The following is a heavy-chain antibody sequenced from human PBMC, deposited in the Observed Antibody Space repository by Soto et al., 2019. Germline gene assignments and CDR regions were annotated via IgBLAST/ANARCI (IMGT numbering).Heavy chain of an antibody. CDR1: VGSLTSYP. CDR2: IIPIHGTT. V-gene: IGHV1-69*01. J-gene: IGHJ4*02. CDR3: ARGWGLVS. Sequence: QMEQSGAEVRKPGSSVKVSCKPSVGSLTSYPMAWVRQAPGQGFEWMGGIIPIHGTTEYAQKFPGRVTITADESTNRATLELTGLTSEDTAVYYCARGWGLVSWGQGTLVTVSS. D-gene: IGHD3-16*01.